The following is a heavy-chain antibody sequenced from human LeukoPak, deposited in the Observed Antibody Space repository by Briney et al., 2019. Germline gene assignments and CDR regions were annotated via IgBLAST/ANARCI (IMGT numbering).Heavy chain of an antibody. D-gene: IGHD1-7*01. CDR2: I. Sequence: GGSLRLSCAASGFTFSSYEMNWVRQAPGKGLEWVSAIKGRFTISRDNSKNTLFLQMNSLRAEDTAVYYCAKRRGLELLYYYYMDVWGKGTTVTVSS. CDR3: AKRRGLELLYYYYMDV. J-gene: IGHJ6*03. CDR1: GFTFSSYE. V-gene: IGHV3-23*01.